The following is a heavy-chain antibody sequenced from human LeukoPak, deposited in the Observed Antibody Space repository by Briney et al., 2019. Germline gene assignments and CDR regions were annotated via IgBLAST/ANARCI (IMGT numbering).Heavy chain of an antibody. CDR1: GGSISSYY. J-gene: IGHJ3*02. Sequence: SETLSLTCTVSGGSISSYYWSWIRQPPGKGLEWIGYIYYSGSTNYNPSLKSRVTISVDTSKNQFSLKLSSVTAAGTAVYYCARVVPNLRYSYGWAFDIWGQGTMVTVSS. V-gene: IGHV4-59*01. CDR2: IYYSGST. CDR3: ARVVPNLRYSYGWAFDI. D-gene: IGHD5-18*01.